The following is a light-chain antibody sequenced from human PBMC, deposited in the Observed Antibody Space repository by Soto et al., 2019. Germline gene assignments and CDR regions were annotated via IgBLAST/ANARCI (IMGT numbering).Light chain of an antibody. CDR1: NIGSKS. V-gene: IGLV3-21*04. CDR3: QVWDSKAV. Sequence: SSELTQPPSVSVAPGKTARITCGGNNIGSKSVHWYQQKPGQAPVLVIYYDSDRPSGIPERFSGSNSGNTATLTISRVEAGDEADYYCQVWDSKAVFGGGTQLTVL. J-gene: IGLJ7*01. CDR2: YDS.